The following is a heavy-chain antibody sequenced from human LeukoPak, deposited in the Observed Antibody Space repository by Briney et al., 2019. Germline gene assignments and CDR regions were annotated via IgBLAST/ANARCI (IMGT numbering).Heavy chain of an antibody. CDR1: GGSFSGYY. CDR2: INHSGST. Sequence: SETLSLTCAVYGGSFSGYYWSWIRQPPGKGLEWIGEINHSGSTNYNPSLKSRVTISVDTSKNQFSLKLSSVTAADTAVYYCARRSKGSGKASVWGQGTMVTVSS. D-gene: IGHD3-10*01. J-gene: IGHJ3*01. V-gene: IGHV4-34*01. CDR3: ARRSKGSGKASV.